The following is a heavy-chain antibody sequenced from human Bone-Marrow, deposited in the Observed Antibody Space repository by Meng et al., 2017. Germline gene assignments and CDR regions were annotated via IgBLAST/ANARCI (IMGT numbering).Heavy chain of an antibody. V-gene: IGHV3-21*01. J-gene: IGHJ4*02. CDR1: GFTFSSYS. CDR3: ARDDSSGYVGY. D-gene: IGHD3-22*01. Sequence: GESLKISCAASGFTFSSYSMHWVRQAPGKGLEWVSFISSSSSNIYYADSVKGRFTISRDNAKNSLYLQMDSLRAEDTAVYYCARDDSSGYVGYWGQGTLVTVSS. CDR2: ISSSSSNI.